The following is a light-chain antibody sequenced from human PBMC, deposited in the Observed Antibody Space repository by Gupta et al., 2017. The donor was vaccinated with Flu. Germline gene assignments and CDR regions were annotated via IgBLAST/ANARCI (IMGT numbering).Light chain of an antibody. CDR3: QAWDSSTYYV. Sequence: SYDLTQPPSVSVSPRQTARIPCSGDNLGDKYVCWYQQKPGQSPVLVIYQDNKRPSGIPERFSGSNSGNTATLTISGTQAMDEADYYWQAWDSSTYYVFGTGTKVTVL. V-gene: IGLV3-1*01. J-gene: IGLJ1*01. CDR2: QDN. CDR1: NLGDKY.